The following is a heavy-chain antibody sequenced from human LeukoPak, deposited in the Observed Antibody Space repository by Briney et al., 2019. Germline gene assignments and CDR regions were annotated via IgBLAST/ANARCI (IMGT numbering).Heavy chain of an antibody. D-gene: IGHD5-18*01. Sequence: GGSLRLSCAASGFTFSSYAMSWVRQAPGKGLEWVSAISGSGGGTYYADSVKGRFTISRDNSKNTLYLQMNSLRAEDTAVYYCAKDRGGYSSGWDFWGQGTLVTVSS. CDR2: ISGSGGGT. V-gene: IGHV3-23*01. CDR3: AKDRGGYSSGWDF. CDR1: GFTFSSYA. J-gene: IGHJ4*02.